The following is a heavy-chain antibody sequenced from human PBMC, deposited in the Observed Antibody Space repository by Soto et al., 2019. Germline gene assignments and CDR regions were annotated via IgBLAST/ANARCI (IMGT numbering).Heavy chain of an antibody. CDR3: ASAAYCSGGSCYGWFDP. CDR1: GGSISGGGSY. Sequence: SETLSLTCTVSGGSISGGGSYWSWIRQRPGKGLEWIGYIYYSGSFNYNPSLKSRVMISVDTSKNQFSLRLSSVTAADTAVYYCASAAYCSGGSCYGWFDPWGQGTLVTVSS. CDR2: IYYSGSF. D-gene: IGHD2-15*01. J-gene: IGHJ5*02. V-gene: IGHV4-61*08.